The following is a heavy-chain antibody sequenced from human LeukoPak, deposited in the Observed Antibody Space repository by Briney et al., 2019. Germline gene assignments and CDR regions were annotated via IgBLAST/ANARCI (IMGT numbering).Heavy chain of an antibody. J-gene: IGHJ4*02. D-gene: IGHD6-19*01. V-gene: IGHV3-21*01. CDR2: ISSSSSYI. Sequence: PGGSLRLSCAASGFIFSSYSMNWVRQAPGKGLEWVSSISSSSSYIYYADSVKGRFTITRDNATNSLYLQMNSLIAEDTAVYYCATGEQWRYWGQGTLATDSS. CDR3: ATGEQWRY. CDR1: GFIFSSYS.